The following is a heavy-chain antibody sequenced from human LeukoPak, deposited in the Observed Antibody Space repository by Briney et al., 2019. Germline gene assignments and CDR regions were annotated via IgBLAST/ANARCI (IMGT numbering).Heavy chain of an antibody. Sequence: PGGSLRLSCAASGFTVSSNYMSWVRQAPGKGLEWVSVIYSGGSTYYADSVKGRFTISRDNSKNTLYLQTNSLRAEDTAVYYCAREDYYDSSGYLTWGQGTLVTVSS. J-gene: IGHJ5*02. CDR3: AREDYYDSSGYLT. CDR1: GFTVSSNY. CDR2: IYSGGST. D-gene: IGHD3-22*01. V-gene: IGHV3-53*01.